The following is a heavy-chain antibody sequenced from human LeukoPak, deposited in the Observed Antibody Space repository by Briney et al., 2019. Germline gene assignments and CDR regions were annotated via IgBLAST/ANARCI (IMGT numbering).Heavy chain of an antibody. V-gene: IGHV1-18*01. Sequence: GASVKVSCKASGYTFTSYGISWVRQAPGQGLEWMGWVSAYNGNTNYAQNLQGRVTMTTDTSTSTAYMELRSLRSDDTAVYYCARNFYFDSSGYYHYWGQGTLVTVSS. CDR2: VSAYNGNT. CDR3: ARNFYFDSSGYYHY. CDR1: GYTFTSYG. D-gene: IGHD3-22*01. J-gene: IGHJ4*02.